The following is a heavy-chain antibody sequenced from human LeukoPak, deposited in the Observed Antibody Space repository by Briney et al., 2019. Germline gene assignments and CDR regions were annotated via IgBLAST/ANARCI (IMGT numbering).Heavy chain of an antibody. J-gene: IGHJ4*02. CDR1: GYTLTNYN. V-gene: IGHV1-18*01. Sequence: ASVKVYCKASGYTLTNYNISWVRQAPGQGLEWMGWINTYKGDTLYAQKLQGRVTMTAGTSTNTAYMELRSLRFDDTAVYYCAREFGHCYGDNCFYFFDTWGQGFRVTVSS. CDR2: INTYKGDT. CDR3: AREFGHCYGDNCFYFFDT. D-gene: IGHD4-23*01.